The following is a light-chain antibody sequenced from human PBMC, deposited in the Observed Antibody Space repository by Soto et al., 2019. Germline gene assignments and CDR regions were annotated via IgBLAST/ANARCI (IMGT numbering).Light chain of an antibody. CDR3: QQYYNYPET. Sequence: IQLTQSPSTLSAPVGDRVTITCRASQSITTWLAWYQQKTGKTPKLLIYDASSLESGVPSRFSGSGSGTEFTLTISSLQPDDFATYYCQQYYNYPETFGQGTKV. CDR1: QSITTW. J-gene: IGKJ1*01. CDR2: DAS. V-gene: IGKV1-5*01.